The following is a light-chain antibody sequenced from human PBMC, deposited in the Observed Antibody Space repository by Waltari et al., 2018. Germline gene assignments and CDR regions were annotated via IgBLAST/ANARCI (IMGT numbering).Light chain of an antibody. V-gene: IGKV3-15*01. Sequence: EIVMTQSPATLSVSTGERVTLSCRASQYVSGKLAWYQQKPGLAPRLLISGASTRATGVPARFSGSGSGTEFTLTISSLQSEDFAVYYCQQYNDWPGLTFGGGTRVEIK. CDR3: QQYNDWPGLT. CDR1: QYVSGK. J-gene: IGKJ4*01. CDR2: GAS.